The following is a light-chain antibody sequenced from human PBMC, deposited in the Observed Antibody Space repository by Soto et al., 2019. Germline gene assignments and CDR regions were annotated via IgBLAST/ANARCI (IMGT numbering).Light chain of an antibody. CDR2: AAS. V-gene: IGKV1-27*01. CDR3: LKYNNAPS. CDR1: QGISNY. J-gene: IGKJ1*01. Sequence: DIQMTQSPSSLSTSVGDRVTITCRASQGISNYLAWYQQKPGKVPKLLIYAASTLQSGVPSRFSGSGSGTDFTLTISSLQPEDVATYYCLKYNNAPSFGQGTKV.